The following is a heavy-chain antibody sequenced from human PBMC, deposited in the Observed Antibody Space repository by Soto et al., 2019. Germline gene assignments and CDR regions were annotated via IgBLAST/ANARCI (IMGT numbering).Heavy chain of an antibody. D-gene: IGHD6-19*01. Sequence: AGGSLRLSCAASGFTFSSYGMHWVRQAPGKGLEWVAVISYDGSNKYYADSVKGRFTISRDNSKNTLYLQMNSLRAEDTAVYYCAKDGGALRLFYSSGWYGKVGYFDYWGQGTLVTVSS. J-gene: IGHJ4*02. CDR2: ISYDGSNK. V-gene: IGHV3-30*18. CDR3: AKDGGALRLFYSSGWYGKVGYFDY. CDR1: GFTFSSYG.